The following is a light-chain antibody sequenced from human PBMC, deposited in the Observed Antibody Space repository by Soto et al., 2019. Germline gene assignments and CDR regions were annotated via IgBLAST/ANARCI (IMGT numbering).Light chain of an antibody. CDR1: QGISSY. CDR3: QQSYSTLPWT. Sequence: DIQMTQSPSSLSASVGDRVTITCRASQGISSYLNWYQQKPGKAPKLLIYAASSLQSGVPSRFSGSGSGTDFTLTISSLQPEDFATYYCQQSYSTLPWTFGQGTKVEIK. J-gene: IGKJ1*01. V-gene: IGKV1-39*01. CDR2: AAS.